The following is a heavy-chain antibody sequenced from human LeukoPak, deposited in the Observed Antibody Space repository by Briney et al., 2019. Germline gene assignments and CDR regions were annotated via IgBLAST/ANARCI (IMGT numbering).Heavy chain of an antibody. D-gene: IGHD3-22*01. J-gene: IGHJ4*02. V-gene: IGHV4-31*03. CDR2: IYYSGST. CDR1: GGSISSGGYY. CDR3: ARGRRTYYYDSSGYPFDY. Sequence: PSETLSLTCTVSGGSISSGGYYWSWIRQHPGKGLEWIGYIYYSGSTYYNPSLKSRVTISVDTSKNQFSLKLSSVTAADTAVYYCARGRRTYYYDSSGYPFDYWGQGTLVTVSS.